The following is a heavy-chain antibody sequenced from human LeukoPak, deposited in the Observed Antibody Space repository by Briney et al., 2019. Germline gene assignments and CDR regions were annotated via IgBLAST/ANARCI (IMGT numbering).Heavy chain of an antibody. D-gene: IGHD3-10*01. CDR3: ASEVWFGDPNGAY. CDR2: ISSSSSYI. Sequence: GGSLRFSCAASGFTFSSYSMNWVRQAPGKGLEWVSSISSSSSYIYYADSVKGRFTISRDNAKNSLYLQMNSLRAEDTAVYYCASEVWFGDPNGAYWGQGTLVTVSS. V-gene: IGHV3-21*01. J-gene: IGHJ4*02. CDR1: GFTFSSYS.